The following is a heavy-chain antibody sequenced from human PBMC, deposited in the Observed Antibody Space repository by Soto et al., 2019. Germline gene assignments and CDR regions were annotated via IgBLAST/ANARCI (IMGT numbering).Heavy chain of an antibody. CDR3: AKDRCGGDCPHFDY. D-gene: IGHD2-21*02. Sequence: QVQLVESGGGVVQPGRSLRLSCAASGFTFSSYGMHWVRQAPGKGLEWVAVISYDGSNKYYADSVKGRFTISRDNSKNTLYLQMNSLRAEDTAVYYCAKDRCGGDCPHFDYWGQGTLVTVSS. V-gene: IGHV3-30*18. CDR1: GFTFSSYG. CDR2: ISYDGSNK. J-gene: IGHJ4*02.